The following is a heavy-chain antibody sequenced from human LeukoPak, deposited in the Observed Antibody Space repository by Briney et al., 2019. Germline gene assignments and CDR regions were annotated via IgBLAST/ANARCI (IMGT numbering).Heavy chain of an antibody. V-gene: IGHV1-18*01. CDR2: ISGSSGET. CDR1: GFSFPSFG. J-gene: IGHJ3*02. Sequence: GASVKVSCKTSGFSFPSFGISWVRQAPGQGLEWMGWISGSSGETNSAQKFQGRITLTTDTSTRTAYMELRSLRSDDTAVYYCARKVQYYDFWSGYYPRLRGDAFDIWGQGTMVTVSS. CDR3: ARKVQYYDFWSGYYPRLRGDAFDI. D-gene: IGHD3-3*01.